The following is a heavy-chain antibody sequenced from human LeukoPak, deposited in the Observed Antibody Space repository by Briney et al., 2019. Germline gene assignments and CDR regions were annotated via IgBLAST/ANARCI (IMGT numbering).Heavy chain of an antibody. Sequence: PSETLSLTCTVSGGSISGYYWSWIRQPPGKGLEWIGYIYYSGSTNYNPSLKSRVTISVDTSKNQFSLKLSPVTAADTAVYYCARVHQQPLGGYYYYGMDVWGQGTTVTVSS. CDR2: IYYSGST. J-gene: IGHJ6*02. V-gene: IGHV4-59*01. CDR1: GGSISGYY. D-gene: IGHD6-13*01. CDR3: ARVHQQPLGGYYYYGMDV.